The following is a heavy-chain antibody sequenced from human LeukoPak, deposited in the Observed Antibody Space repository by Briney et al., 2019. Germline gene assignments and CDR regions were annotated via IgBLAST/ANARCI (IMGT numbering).Heavy chain of an antibody. CDR1: GYTFTGHF. CDR2: SNPNSGGT. V-gene: IGHV1-2*02. CDR3: ARDGEGSYGYRY. D-gene: IGHD5-18*01. Sequence: GASVKVSCKASGYTFTGHFIHWVRQAPGQGLEWMGWSNPNSGGTNYAQKLQGRVTMTTDTSTSTAYMELRSLRSDDTAVYYCARDGEGSYGYRYWGQGTLVTVSS. J-gene: IGHJ4*02.